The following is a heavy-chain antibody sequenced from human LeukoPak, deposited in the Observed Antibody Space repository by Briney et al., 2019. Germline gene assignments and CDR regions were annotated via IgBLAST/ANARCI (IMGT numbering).Heavy chain of an antibody. V-gene: IGHV3-23*01. D-gene: IGHD6-19*01. CDR1: GFTFGTHA. CDR2: MSGRGDTS. J-gene: IGHJ4*02. CDR3: AKLAGIRGWFVYYFDY. Sequence: GGSLRLSCAASGFTFGTHAMTWVRQAPGKGLEWVPGMSGRGDTSYYADSVKGRFTISRDNSKNTLFLQMNSLRAEDTVVYYCAKLAGIRGWFVYYFDYWGQGTLVTVS.